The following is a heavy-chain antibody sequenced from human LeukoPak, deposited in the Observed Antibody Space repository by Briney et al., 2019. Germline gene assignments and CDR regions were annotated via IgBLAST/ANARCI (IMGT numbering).Heavy chain of an antibody. Sequence: SETLSLTCTVSSSSISGYYWSWIRQSPGKGLEWIGYIYYSGSTNYNPSLKSRVTISLDMPNKRFSLKLTSVTAADTAVYYCARHKRVRGYDYGDYHAFDIWGQGTMVTVSS. J-gene: IGHJ3*02. D-gene: IGHD4-17*01. CDR3: ARHKRVRGYDYGDYHAFDI. CDR2: IYYSGST. V-gene: IGHV4-59*08. CDR1: SSSISGYY.